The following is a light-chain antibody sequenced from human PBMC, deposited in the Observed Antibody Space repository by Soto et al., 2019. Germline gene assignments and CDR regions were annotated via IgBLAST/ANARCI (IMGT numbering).Light chain of an antibody. J-gene: IGKJ2*01. V-gene: IGKV3-15*01. CDR1: QSISRG. Sequence: EIVLTQSPGILSVSPGERATLSCRASQSISRGLAWYQQKPGQAPRLLISDASTRATGIPARFSGSGSGTEFTLTISSLQSEDFALYYCHQYSSWPPGTFGQGTKVDIK. CDR2: DAS. CDR3: HQYSSWPPGT.